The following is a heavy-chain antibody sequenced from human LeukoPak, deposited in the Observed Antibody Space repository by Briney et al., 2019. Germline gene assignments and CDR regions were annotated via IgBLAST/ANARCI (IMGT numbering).Heavy chain of an antibody. CDR3: AVLGYCSSTSCYHYFDY. CDR2: IDPSDSYT. J-gene: IGHJ4*02. Sequence: GESLKISCKGSGYSFTSYWISWVRQMPGKGLEWMGRIDPSDSYTNYSPSFQGHVTTSADKSISTAYLQWSSLKASDTAMYYCAVLGYCSSTSCYHYFDYWGQGTLVTVSS. CDR1: GYSFTSYW. V-gene: IGHV5-10-1*01. D-gene: IGHD2-2*01.